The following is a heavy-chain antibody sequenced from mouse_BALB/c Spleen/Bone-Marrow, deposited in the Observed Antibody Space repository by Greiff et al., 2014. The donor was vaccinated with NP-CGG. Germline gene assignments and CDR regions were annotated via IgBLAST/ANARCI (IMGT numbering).Heavy chain of an antibody. CDR2: IYPGDGDT. CDR3: ARGRNYYGSSYYFDY. V-gene: IGHV1-87*01. D-gene: IGHD1-1*01. Sequence: QVQLKHSGAELARPGASVKLSCKASGYTFTSYWMQWVKQRPGQGLEWIGAIYPGDGDTRYAQKFKGMATLTADKSSSTAYMQLSSLASEDSAVYYCARGRNYYGSSYYFDYWGQGTTLTVSS. J-gene: IGHJ2*01. CDR1: GYTFTSYW.